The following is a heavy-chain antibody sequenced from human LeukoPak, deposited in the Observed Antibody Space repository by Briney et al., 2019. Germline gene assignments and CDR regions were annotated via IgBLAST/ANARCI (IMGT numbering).Heavy chain of an antibody. Sequence: GGSLRLSCEASGFTFSAYAMTWVRQAPGKGLEWVSSIGSDNKPHYSESVKGRFAISRDNSKNMLFLQLNSLRAEDTALYYCARDLKTSGWYGDFDYWGQGTLVTVSS. CDR1: GFTFSAYA. CDR2: IGSDNKP. V-gene: IGHV3-23*01. D-gene: IGHD6-19*01. J-gene: IGHJ4*02. CDR3: ARDLKTSGWYGDFDY.